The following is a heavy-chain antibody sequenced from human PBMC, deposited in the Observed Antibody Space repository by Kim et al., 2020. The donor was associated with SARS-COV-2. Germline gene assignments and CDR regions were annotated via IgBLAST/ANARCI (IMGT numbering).Heavy chain of an antibody. CDR3: GSSTPGHWYFDL. CDR2: T. V-gene: IGHV3-53*01. Sequence: TYYADVVKGQFTISKDNSQNTLYLQVSSLGAEDTAVYYCGSSTPGHWYFDLWGRGTLVTVSS. D-gene: IGHD3-10*01. J-gene: IGHJ2*01.